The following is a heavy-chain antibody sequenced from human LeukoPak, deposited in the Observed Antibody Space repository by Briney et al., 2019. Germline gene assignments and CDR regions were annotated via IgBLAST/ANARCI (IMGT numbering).Heavy chain of an antibody. CDR3: AKDSSIPYYDFWSGPRDYYGMDV. CDR1: GFTFDDYA. J-gene: IGHJ6*02. CDR2: ISGDGGST. Sequence: GGSLRLSCAASGFTFDDYAMHRVRHAPGKGLEWVSLISGDGGSTYYAGSVKGRFTISRDNSKNSLYLQMNSLRTEHTALYYCAKDSSIPYYDFWSGPRDYYGMDVWGQGTTVTVSS. D-gene: IGHD3-3*01. V-gene: IGHV3-43*02.